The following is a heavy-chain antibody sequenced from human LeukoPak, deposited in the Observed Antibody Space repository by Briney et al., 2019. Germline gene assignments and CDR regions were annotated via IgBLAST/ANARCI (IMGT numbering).Heavy chain of an antibody. Sequence: SETLALTCTVSGDSMNSHYWSWVRQPPGKGLEWIGYISYIGSTNYNPSLKSRVTISVDTSKNHFSLKLSSVTAADTAVYYCARDPTTVTKGLDIWGKGTMVTVSS. CDR1: GDSMNSHY. CDR2: ISYIGST. D-gene: IGHD4-17*01. V-gene: IGHV4-59*11. J-gene: IGHJ3*02. CDR3: ARDPTTVTKGLDI.